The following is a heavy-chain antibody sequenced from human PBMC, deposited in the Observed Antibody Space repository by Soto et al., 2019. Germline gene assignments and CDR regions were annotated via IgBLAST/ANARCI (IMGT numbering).Heavy chain of an antibody. CDR3: ARGLDRIAAAGTPTTSLRVGTEYNSGWYGVGY. J-gene: IGHJ4*02. Sequence: QVQLVQSGAEVKKPGSSVKVSCKASGGTFSSYTISWVRQAPGQGLEWVGRIIPILGIANYAQKFQGRVTINANKSTNKDYMYVNSLISEYTAVYYCARGLDRIAAAGTPTTSLRVGTEYNSGWYGVGYWGQGTLVTVSS. CDR1: GGTFSSYT. CDR2: IIPILGIA. V-gene: IGHV1-69*02. D-gene: IGHD6-13*01.